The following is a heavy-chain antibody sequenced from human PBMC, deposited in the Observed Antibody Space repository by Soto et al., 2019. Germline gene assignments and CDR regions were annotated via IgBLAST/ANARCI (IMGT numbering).Heavy chain of an antibody. Sequence: EVQLVESGGGLVQPGGSLRLSCAASGFTFSSYDMHWVRQAPGKGLEYISAISSNGGITYYANSVKGRFTISRDNSKNRMYLQMGSLRAEDMAVYYCVRDTSFDYWGQGTLVTVSS. J-gene: IGHJ4*02. CDR2: ISSNGGIT. D-gene: IGHD3-16*01. V-gene: IGHV3-64*01. CDR3: VRDTSFDY. CDR1: GFTFSSYD.